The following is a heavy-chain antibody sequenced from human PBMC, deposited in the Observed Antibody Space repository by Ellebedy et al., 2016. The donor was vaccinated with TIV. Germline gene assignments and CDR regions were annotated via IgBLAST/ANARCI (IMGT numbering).Heavy chain of an antibody. V-gene: IGHV3-9*01. J-gene: IGHJ4*02. CDR2: ISWNSGSI. CDR3: GRLGVIAGAGASDY. Sequence: SLKISCAASGFTFDDYAMHWVRQDPGKGLEWVSSISWNSGSIGYADSVKGRFTISRDNAKNSLYLQMSSLRAEDTAVYYCGRLGVIAGAGASDYWGQGTLVIVSS. D-gene: IGHD6-13*01. CDR1: GFTFDDYA.